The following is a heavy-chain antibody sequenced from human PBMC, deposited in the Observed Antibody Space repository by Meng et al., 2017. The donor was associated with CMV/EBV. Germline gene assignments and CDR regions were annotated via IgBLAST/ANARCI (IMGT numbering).Heavy chain of an antibody. Sequence: SVKVSCKASGCTFSSYAISWVRQAPGQGLEWMGGIIPICGTANYAQKFQGRVTITTDVSTSTAYMELSSLRSEDTAVYYCASGPAGTEGWFDPWGQGTLVTVSS. J-gene: IGHJ5*02. CDR3: ASGPAGTEGWFDP. V-gene: IGHV1-69*05. CDR1: GCTFSSYA. CDR2: IIPICGTA. D-gene: IGHD6-13*01.